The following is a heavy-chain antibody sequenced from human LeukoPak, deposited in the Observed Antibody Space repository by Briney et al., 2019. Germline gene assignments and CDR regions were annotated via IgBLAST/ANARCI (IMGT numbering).Heavy chain of an antibody. D-gene: IGHD3-3*01. J-gene: IGHJ4*02. Sequence: SETLSLTCTVSGGSISSYYWSWIRQPPGKGLEWIGYIYYSGSTNYNPSLKSRVTISVDTSKNQFSLKLSSVTAADTAVYYCARHLYDFWSAYPNPFDYWGQGTLVTVSS. CDR2: IYYSGST. CDR3: ARHLYDFWSAYPNPFDY. V-gene: IGHV4-59*08. CDR1: GGSISSYY.